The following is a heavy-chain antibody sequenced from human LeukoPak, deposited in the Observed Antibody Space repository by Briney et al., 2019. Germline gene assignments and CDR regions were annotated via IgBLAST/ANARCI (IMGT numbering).Heavy chain of an antibody. CDR2: IYYSGST. CDR1: GGSISSYY. D-gene: IGHD6-13*01. J-gene: IGHJ4*02. V-gene: IGHV4-59*12. CDR3: ARSRVFYFDY. Sequence: SETLSLTCTVSGGSISSYYWSWIRQPPGKGLEWIGYIYYSGSTYYNPSLKSRVTISVDTSKNQFSLKLSSVTAADTAVYYCARSRVFYFDYWGQGTLVTVSS.